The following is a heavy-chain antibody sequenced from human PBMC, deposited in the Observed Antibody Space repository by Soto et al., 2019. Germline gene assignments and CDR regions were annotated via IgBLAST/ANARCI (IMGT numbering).Heavy chain of an antibody. J-gene: IGHJ4*02. D-gene: IGHD3-3*01. V-gene: IGHV4-59*01. CDR3: ASGQGDYDFDY. CDR1: GGSISSSY. Sequence: PSETLSLTCNVSGGSISSSYWSWIRQPPGKGLEWIGYIYYSGSTNYNPSLKSRVTISIDTSKNQFSLKLSSVTAADTAVYYCASGQGDYDFDYWGQGTLVTAPQ. CDR2: IYYSGST.